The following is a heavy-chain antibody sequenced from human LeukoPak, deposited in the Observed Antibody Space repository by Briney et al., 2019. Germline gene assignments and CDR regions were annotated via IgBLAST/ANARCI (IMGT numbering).Heavy chain of an antibody. V-gene: IGHV3-15*01. CDR1: GFTFSNSW. Sequence: TPGGSLRLSCAASGFTFSNSWMNWVRQAPGKGLEWVCRINSKADGGTTEYAAPVKGRFTSSKADSKNTLYLQMIRLKTEATADYFCTTIPEYYDNSGYHHGVFDYWGQGTLVTVSS. J-gene: IGHJ4*02. D-gene: IGHD3-22*01. CDR2: INSKADGGTT. CDR3: TTIPEYYDNSGYHHGVFDY.